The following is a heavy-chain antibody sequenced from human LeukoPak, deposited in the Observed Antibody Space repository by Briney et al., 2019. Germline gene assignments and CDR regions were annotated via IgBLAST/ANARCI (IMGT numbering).Heavy chain of an antibody. CDR2: ITSDGSTK. Sequence: PGGSLRLSCAASGFTFSSYSMHWVRQAPGKGLEWVSYITSDGSTKYYADSVKGRFTISRDNAKNTLYLQMNSLRAEDTAVYYCARDGSWVPAAISGRITIFGVVYFDYWGQGTLVTVSS. D-gene: IGHD3-3*01. J-gene: IGHJ4*02. V-gene: IGHV3-48*01. CDR1: GFTFSSYS. CDR3: ARDGSWVPAAISGRITIFGVVYFDY.